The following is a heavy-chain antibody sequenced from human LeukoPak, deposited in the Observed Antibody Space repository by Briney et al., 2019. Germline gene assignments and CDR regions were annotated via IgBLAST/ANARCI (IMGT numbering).Heavy chain of an antibody. D-gene: IGHD6-19*01. CDR3: ARDSGPRFDY. CDR1: GGSISSYY. Sequence: PSETLSLTCTVSGGSISSYYWSWIGQPQGKGLEWIGYIYYSGSTNYNPSLKSRVTISVDPSKNQFSLKVSSVTAADTAVYCCARDSGPRFDYWGQGTLVTVSS. V-gene: IGHV4-59*01. J-gene: IGHJ4*02. CDR2: IYYSGST.